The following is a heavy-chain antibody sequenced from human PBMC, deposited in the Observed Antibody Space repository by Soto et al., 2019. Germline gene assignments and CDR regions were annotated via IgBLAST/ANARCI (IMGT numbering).Heavy chain of an antibody. V-gene: IGHV1-69*18. CDR3: ARGDGFIYYFDY. D-gene: IGHD5-12*01. J-gene: IGHJ4*02. CDR1: GGTFSGAG. CDR2: HIPMFGST. Sequence: QVHLVQSGAEVRQPGSSVRVSCKASGGTFSGAGVSWVRQAPGQGLEWMGNHIPMFGSTNYAEKFQGRLTISADAPATTAYMDLSSLRSDDTAVYYCARGDGFIYYFDYWGQGALVTVSS.